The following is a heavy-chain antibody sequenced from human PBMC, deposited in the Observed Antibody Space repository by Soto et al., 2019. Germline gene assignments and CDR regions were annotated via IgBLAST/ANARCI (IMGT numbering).Heavy chain of an antibody. CDR2: IYYSGST. Sequence: SETLSLTCTVSGGSISSSSYYWGWIRQPPGKGLEWIGSIYYSGSTYYNPSLKSRVTISVDTSKNQFSLKLSSVTAADTAVYYCAREVAARPDGEYGMDVWGQGTTVTVSS. J-gene: IGHJ6*02. CDR1: GGSISSSSYY. D-gene: IGHD6-6*01. CDR3: AREVAARPDGEYGMDV. V-gene: IGHV4-39*07.